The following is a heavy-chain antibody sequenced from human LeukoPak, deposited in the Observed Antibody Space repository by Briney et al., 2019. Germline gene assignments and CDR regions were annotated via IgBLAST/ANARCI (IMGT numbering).Heavy chain of an antibody. CDR3: ARSEYYYGSGSKRHKGGWFDP. J-gene: IGHJ5*02. V-gene: IGHV1-69*06. D-gene: IGHD3-10*01. CDR1: GYTFTGYY. CDR2: IIPIFGTA. Sequence: ASVKVSCKASGYTFTGYYMHWVRQAPGQGLEWMGGIIPIFGTANYAQKFQGRVTITADKSTSTAYMELSSLRSEDTAVYYCARSEYYYGSGSKRHKGGWFDPWGQGTLVAVSS.